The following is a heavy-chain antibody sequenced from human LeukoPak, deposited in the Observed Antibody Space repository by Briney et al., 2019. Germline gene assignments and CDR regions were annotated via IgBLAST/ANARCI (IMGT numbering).Heavy chain of an antibody. D-gene: IGHD2-2*01. Sequence: ASVKVSCKASGYTFTSYGISWVRQAPGQGLEWMGWISAYNGNTNYAQKLQGRVTMTTDTSTSTAYMELRSLRSDDTAMYYCARDHPLYCSSTSCYSPLRSHYYYYGMDVWGQGTTVTVSS. CDR1: GYTFTSYG. V-gene: IGHV1-18*01. J-gene: IGHJ6*02. CDR3: ARDHPLYCSSTSCYSPLRSHYYYYGMDV. CDR2: ISAYNGNT.